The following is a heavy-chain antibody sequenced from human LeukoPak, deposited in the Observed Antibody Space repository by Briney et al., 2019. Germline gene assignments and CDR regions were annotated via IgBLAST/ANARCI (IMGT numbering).Heavy chain of an antibody. J-gene: IGHJ4*02. CDR1: GGSISSYY. Sequence: SETLSPTCTVSGGSISSYYWSWIRQPAGKGLEWIGRIYTTGSTYYYHFLKSRVTMAVDTSKNQFSLRLSSVTAADTAVYYCARDGFYDSSGYYYNWVFDYWGQGTLVTVSS. CDR3: ARDGFYDSSGYYYNWVFDY. CDR2: IYTTGST. D-gene: IGHD3-22*01. V-gene: IGHV4-4*07.